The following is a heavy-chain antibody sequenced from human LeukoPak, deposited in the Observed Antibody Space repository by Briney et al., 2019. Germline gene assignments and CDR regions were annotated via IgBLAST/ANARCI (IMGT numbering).Heavy chain of an antibody. D-gene: IGHD5-18*01. V-gene: IGHV3-23*01. J-gene: IGHJ6*03. CDR1: GFTFSSYA. CDR3: AKDPLPIQLWLGYYMDV. CDR2: ISGSGGGT. Sequence: PGGSLRLSCAASGFTFSSYAMSWVRQAPGKGLEWVSAISGSGGGTYYADSVKGRFTISRDNSKNTLYLQMNSLRAEDTAVYYCAKDPLPIQLWLGYYMDVWGKGTTVTVSS.